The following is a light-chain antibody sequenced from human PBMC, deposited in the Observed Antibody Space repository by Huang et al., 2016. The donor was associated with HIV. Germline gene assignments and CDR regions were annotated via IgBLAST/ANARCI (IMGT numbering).Light chain of an antibody. CDR3: QQRSNWPPEGT. V-gene: IGKV3-11*01. CDR2: DAA. CDR1: QSISSY. J-gene: IGKJ1*01. Sequence: EIVLTQSPATLSLSPGERATLSCRASQSISSYLAWYQQKPGQAPRLLIYDAANRATGVPARFSGSGSVTYFTLTSSSLEPEDFAVYYCQQRSNWPPEGTFGQGTKVEIK.